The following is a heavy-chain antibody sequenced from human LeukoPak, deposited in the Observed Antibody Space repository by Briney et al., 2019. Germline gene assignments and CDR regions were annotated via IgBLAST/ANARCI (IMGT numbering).Heavy chain of an antibody. CDR3: ANPGVGYGDDY. D-gene: IGHD4-17*01. J-gene: IGHJ4*02. CDR1: GFTFSGYA. CDR2: ISGSGGST. Sequence: GGSLRLSCAASGFTFSGYAMSWVRQAPGKGLEWFSAISGSGGSTYYADSVKGRFTISRDNSKNTLYLQMNSLRAEDTAVYYCANPGVGYGDDYWGQGTLVTVSS. V-gene: IGHV3-23*01.